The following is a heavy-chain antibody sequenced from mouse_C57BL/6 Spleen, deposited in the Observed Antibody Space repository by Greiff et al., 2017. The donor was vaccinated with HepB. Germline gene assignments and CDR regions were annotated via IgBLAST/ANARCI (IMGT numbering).Heavy chain of an antibody. CDR3: ARGHSNYYFDY. D-gene: IGHD2-5*01. V-gene: IGHV1-81*01. Sequence: VQLQESGAELARPGASVKLSCKASGYTFTSYGISWVKQRTGQGLEWIGEIYPRSGNTYYNEKFKGKATLTADKSSSTAYMELRSLTSEDSAVYFCARGHSNYYFDYWGQGTTLTVSS. CDR1: GYTFTSYG. CDR2: IYPRSGNT. J-gene: IGHJ2*01.